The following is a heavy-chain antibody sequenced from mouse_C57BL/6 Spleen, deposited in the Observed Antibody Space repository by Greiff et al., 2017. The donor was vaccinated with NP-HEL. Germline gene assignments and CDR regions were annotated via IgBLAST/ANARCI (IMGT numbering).Heavy chain of an antibody. V-gene: IGHV3-6*01. D-gene: IGHD2-1*01. CDR1: GYSITSGYY. J-gene: IGHJ3*01. CDR3: ARGPYGNYVAWFAY. CDR2: ISYDGSN. Sequence: EVKLMESGPGLVQPSQSLSLTCSVTGYSITSGYYWNWIRQFPGTKLEWMGYISYDGSNNYNPSLKNRISITRDTSKNQFFLKLNSVTTEDTATYYCARGPYGNYVAWFAYWGQGTLVTVSA.